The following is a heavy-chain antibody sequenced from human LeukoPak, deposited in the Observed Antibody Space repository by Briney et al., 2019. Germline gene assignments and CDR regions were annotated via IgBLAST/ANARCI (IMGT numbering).Heavy chain of an antibody. V-gene: IGHV4-59*01. J-gene: IGHJ4*02. CDR2: VYYSGST. Sequence: QVQLQGSGPGLVKRSETLSLTCTVSGGSISSYYWSWIRQPPGKGLELVGYVYYSGSTNYNPSLKSRVTISVDTSKNQFSLKLSSVTAADTAVYYCAREGYDILTGYRNYFDYWGQGTLVTVSS. CDR3: AREGYDILTGYRNYFDY. CDR1: GGSISSYY. D-gene: IGHD3-9*01.